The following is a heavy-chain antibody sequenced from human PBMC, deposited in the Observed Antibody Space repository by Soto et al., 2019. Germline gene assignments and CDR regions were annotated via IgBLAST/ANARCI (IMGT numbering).Heavy chain of an antibody. CDR3: ATTSRGYPY. V-gene: IGHV4-39*01. D-gene: IGHD3-22*01. Sequence: QLQPQESGPGLVRPSETLSLTCTVTGGSISSSNYFGGWIRQSPVKGMEWIGSCHNSGVTYYNPSXXXXXTVXXSXXXXXXXXXXXXAADTALYYCATTSRGYPYWGRGTLVTVSS. CDR1: GGSISSSNYF. J-gene: IGHJ4*02. CDR2: CHNSGVT.